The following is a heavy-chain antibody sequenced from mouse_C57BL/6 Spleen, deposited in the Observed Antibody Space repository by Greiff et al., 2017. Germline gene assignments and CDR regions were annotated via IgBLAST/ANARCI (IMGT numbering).Heavy chain of an antibody. CDR2: ISSGSSTI. J-gene: IGHJ4*01. CDR3: ARFYGPDYYAMDY. D-gene: IGHD1-1*02. Sequence: EVQLVESGGGLVKPGGSLKLSCAASGFTFSDYGMHWVRQAPEKGLEWVAYISSGSSTIYYADTVKGRFTISRDNAKNTLFLQMTSLRSEDTAMYYCARFYGPDYYAMDYWGQGTSVTVSS. CDR1: GFTFSDYG. V-gene: IGHV5-17*01.